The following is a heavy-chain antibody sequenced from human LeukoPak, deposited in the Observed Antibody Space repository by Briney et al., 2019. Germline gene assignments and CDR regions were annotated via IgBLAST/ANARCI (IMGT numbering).Heavy chain of an antibody. D-gene: IGHD3-10*01. CDR2: LYYSGST. J-gene: IGHJ4*02. V-gene: IGHV4-39*01. Sequence: PSETLSLTCTVSGGSISSSSYYWGWIRQPPGEGLEWMGSLYYSGSTYYNPSLKSRVTISVDTSKNPFSLKLSSVTAADTAVYYCARKLRGNKKTDYWGQGTLVTVSS. CDR3: ARKLRGNKKTDY. CDR1: GGSISSSSYY.